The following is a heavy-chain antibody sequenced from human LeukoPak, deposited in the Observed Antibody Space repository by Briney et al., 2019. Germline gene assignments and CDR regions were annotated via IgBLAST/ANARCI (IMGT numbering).Heavy chain of an antibody. J-gene: IGHJ4*02. CDR3: AKDHHLGYSTNGVCYKGDPSGY. CDR2: ISGSGGST. V-gene: IGHV3-23*01. D-gene: IGHD2-8*01. CDR1: GFTFSSYA. Sequence: PGGSLRLSCAASGFTFSSYAMSWVRQAPGKGLEWVSAISGSGGSTYYADSVKGRFTISRDNSKNTLYLQMNSLRAEDTAVYYCAKDHHLGYSTNGVCYKGDPSGYWGQGTLVTVSS.